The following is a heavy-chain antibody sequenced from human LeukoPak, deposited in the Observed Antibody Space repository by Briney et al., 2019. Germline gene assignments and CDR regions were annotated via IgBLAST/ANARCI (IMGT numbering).Heavy chain of an antibody. D-gene: IGHD3-3*01. Sequence: SETLSLTCAVSGGSISSNNWWGWVRQPPGKGLEWIGYIYYSGSTNYNPSLKSRATISVDTSKNQFSLKLSSVTAADTAVYYCARGVTYYDFWSGYYQYFDYWGQGTLVTVSS. CDR2: IYYSGST. V-gene: IGHV4-4*02. CDR1: GGSISSNNW. J-gene: IGHJ4*02. CDR3: ARGVTYYDFWSGYYQYFDY.